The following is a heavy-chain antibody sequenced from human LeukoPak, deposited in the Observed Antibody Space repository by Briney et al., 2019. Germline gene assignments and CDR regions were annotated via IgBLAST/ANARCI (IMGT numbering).Heavy chain of an antibody. V-gene: IGHV3-23*01. CDR2: ISGGGGNT. CDR1: GFTFSNSA. D-gene: IGHD6-19*01. J-gene: IGHJ4*02. CDR3: ARGYSSGWPYYFNY. Sequence: GGSLRLSCAASGFTFSNSAMNWVRQAPGKGLEWVSVISGGGGNTYYADSVKGRFTISRDNSKNTLYLQMNSLRVDDTAMYYCARGYSSGWPYYFNYWGQGTLVTVSS.